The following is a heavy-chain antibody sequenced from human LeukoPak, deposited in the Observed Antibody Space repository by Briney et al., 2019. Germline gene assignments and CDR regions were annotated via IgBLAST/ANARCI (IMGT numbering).Heavy chain of an antibody. CDR3: ARDTRGVTRFVVVVAASIDY. J-gene: IGHJ4*02. Sequence: ASVKVSCKASGYTFTSYGISWVRQAPGQGLEWMGWISAYNGNTNYAQKLQGKVTMTTDTSTSTAYMELRSLRSDDTAVYYCARDTRGVTRFVVVVAASIDYWGQGTLVTVSS. D-gene: IGHD2-15*01. CDR1: GYTFTSYG. V-gene: IGHV1-18*01. CDR2: ISAYNGNT.